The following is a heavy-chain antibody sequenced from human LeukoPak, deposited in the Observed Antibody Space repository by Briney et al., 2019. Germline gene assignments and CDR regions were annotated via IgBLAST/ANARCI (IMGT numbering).Heavy chain of an antibody. Sequence: ASVKVSCKASGYTFTGYYIHWVRQAPGQGLEWMGWINPDSGVTNYAQKFQGRVTMTRDTPISTAYMELSRLRSDDTAVYYCARVLSGRGSLYSYYYYMDVWGKGTTVTISS. CDR2: INPDSGVT. J-gene: IGHJ6*03. D-gene: IGHD3-10*01. CDR1: GYTFTGYY. V-gene: IGHV1-2*02. CDR3: ARVLSGRGSLYSYYYYMDV.